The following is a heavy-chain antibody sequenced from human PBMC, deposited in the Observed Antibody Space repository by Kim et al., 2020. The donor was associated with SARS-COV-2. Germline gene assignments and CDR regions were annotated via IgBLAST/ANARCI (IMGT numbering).Heavy chain of an antibody. J-gene: IGHJ4*02. Sequence: ASVKVSCKTSGHTFTRDSIHWVRQAPGQGLEWMGGIDCGNGNTIYSQKFKGRVTFTTDTSASTAYMELSSLRSDDSAVYYCLGGYYCDYRGQGNLVTV. V-gene: IGHV1-3*01. CDR2: IDCGNGNT. CDR1: GHTFTRDS. D-gene: IGHD2-15*01. CDR3: LGGYYCDY.